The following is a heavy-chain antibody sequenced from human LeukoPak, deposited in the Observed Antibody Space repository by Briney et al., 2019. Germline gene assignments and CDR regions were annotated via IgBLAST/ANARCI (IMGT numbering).Heavy chain of an antibody. CDR1: GGSISSSSYY. D-gene: IGHD3-16*01. J-gene: IGHJ4*02. Sequence: PSETLSLTCTVSGGSISSSSYYWGWIRQPPGKGLEWIGSIYYSGSTNYNPSLKSRVTISLDTSKNQFSLKLSSVTAADTAVYYCARGGSNFDYWGQGTLVTVSS. CDR2: IYYSGST. CDR3: ARGGSNFDY. V-gene: IGHV4-39*07.